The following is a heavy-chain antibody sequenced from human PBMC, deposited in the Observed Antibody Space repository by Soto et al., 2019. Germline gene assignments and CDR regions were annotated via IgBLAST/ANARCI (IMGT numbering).Heavy chain of an antibody. V-gene: IGHV4-59*08. J-gene: IGHJ4*02. Sequence: SETLSLTCTVSGGSISSYYWSWIRQPPGKGLEWIGYIYYSGSTNYNPSLKSRVTISVDTSKNQFSLKLSSVTAADTAVYYCARQAQAAGPDYWCQGTLVTVSS. CDR3: ARQAQAAGPDY. D-gene: IGHD6-13*01. CDR1: GGSISSYY. CDR2: IYYSGST.